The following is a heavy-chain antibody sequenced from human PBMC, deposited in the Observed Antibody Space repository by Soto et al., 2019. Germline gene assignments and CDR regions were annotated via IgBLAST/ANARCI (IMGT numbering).Heavy chain of an antibody. CDR2: IIPIFGTA. V-gene: IGHV1-69*01. CDR1: GGTFSSYA. J-gene: IGHJ3*02. Sequence: QVQLVQSGAEVKKPGSSVKVSCKASGGTFSSYAISWVRQAPGQGLEWMGGIIPIFGTANYAQKFQGRVKITGDESPSTAYMELSSLRSEDTVVYYCARYAPSRLTVTDDAFDISGQGTMVTVSS. D-gene: IGHD4-4*01. CDR3: ARYAPSRLTVTDDAFDI.